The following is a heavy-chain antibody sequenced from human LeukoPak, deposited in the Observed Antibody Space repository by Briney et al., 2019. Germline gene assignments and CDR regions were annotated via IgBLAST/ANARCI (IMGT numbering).Heavy chain of an antibody. D-gene: IGHD3-10*01. CDR2: INWNSDDI. Sequence: GGSLRFSCAASGFTFDDYAMHWVRQAPGKGLEWVSGINWNSDDIDYADSVKGRFTISRDNAKNSLYLQMNSLRAEDTALYFCAKDSRGLLWFGELDYWGQGTLVTVSS. J-gene: IGHJ4*02. V-gene: IGHV3-9*01. CDR1: GFTFDDYA. CDR3: AKDSRGLLWFGELDY.